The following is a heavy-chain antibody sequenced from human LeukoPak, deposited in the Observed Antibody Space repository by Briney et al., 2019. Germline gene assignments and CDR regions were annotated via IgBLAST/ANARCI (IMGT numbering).Heavy chain of an antibody. J-gene: IGHJ4*02. CDR2: INTNTGNP. CDR1: GYTFTSYA. D-gene: IGHD6-13*01. CDR3: ARDLGSSSWYVGVGY. V-gene: IGHV7-4-1*02. Sequence: ASVKLSCNASGYTFTSYAMNWVRQAPGQGHEWMGWINTNTGNPTYAKGFTGRFVFSLDTSVSTAYLQISSLKAEDTAVYYCARDLGSSSWYVGVGYWGQGTLVTVSS.